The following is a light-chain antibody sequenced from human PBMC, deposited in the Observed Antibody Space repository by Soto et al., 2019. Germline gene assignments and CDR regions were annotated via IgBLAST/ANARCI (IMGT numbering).Light chain of an antibody. CDR2: GAS. CDR1: HSVSSSY. Sequence: EIVFTESPCTLSLSPGERATLSCRASHSVSSSYLAWYQQKPGQAPRLLIYGASSRATGIPDRFSGSGSGTDFTLTISSLEPEEFAVYYCQQHGSSPPITFGQGTRLEIK. V-gene: IGKV3-20*01. CDR3: QQHGSSPPIT. J-gene: IGKJ5*01.